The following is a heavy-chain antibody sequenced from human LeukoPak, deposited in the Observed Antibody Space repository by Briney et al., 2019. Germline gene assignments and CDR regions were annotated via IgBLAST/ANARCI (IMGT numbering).Heavy chain of an antibody. D-gene: IGHD3-22*01. V-gene: IGHV1-24*01. CDR3: ATDLDHHSRVLQARDY. CDR2: FDPEDGET. Sequence: AASVKVSCKVSGYTLTELSMHWVRQAPGKGLEWMGGFDPEDGETIYAQKFQGRVTMTEDTSTDTAYMELSSLRSEDTAVYYCATDLDHHSRVLQARDYWGQGTPVTVSS. J-gene: IGHJ4*02. CDR1: GYTLTELS.